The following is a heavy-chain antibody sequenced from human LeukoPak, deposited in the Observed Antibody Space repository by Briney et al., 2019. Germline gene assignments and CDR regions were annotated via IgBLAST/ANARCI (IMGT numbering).Heavy chain of an antibody. D-gene: IGHD5/OR15-5a*01. V-gene: IGHV4-59*11. CDR3: TRGSTLADDY. CDR1: GASISNHY. J-gene: IGHJ4*02. CDR2: SRYSESS. Sequence: SETLSLTCTVSGASISNHYWNWIRQPPGKGLEWIGYSRYSESSNYNPSLKGRATISVDTSKNQLSLTVNSVTAADTAVYYCTRGSTLADDYWGQGILVTVSP.